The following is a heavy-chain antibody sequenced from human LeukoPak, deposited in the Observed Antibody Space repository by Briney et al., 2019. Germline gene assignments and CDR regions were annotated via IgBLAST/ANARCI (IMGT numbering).Heavy chain of an antibody. CDR2: IYYSGST. D-gene: IGHD2/OR15-2a*01. V-gene: IGHV4-59*11. Sequence: SETLSLTCTVSGGSISSHYWSWIRRPPGKGLEWIGYIYYSGSTNYNPSLKSRVTISVDTSKNQFSLKLSSVTAADTAVYYCARVRTFRWFDPWGQGTLVTVSS. CDR1: GGSISSHY. CDR3: ARVRTFRWFDP. J-gene: IGHJ5*02.